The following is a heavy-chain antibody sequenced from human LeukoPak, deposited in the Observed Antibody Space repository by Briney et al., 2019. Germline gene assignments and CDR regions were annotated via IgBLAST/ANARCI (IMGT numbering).Heavy chain of an antibody. CDR2: IYHRGST. Sequence: PSETLSLTCTVSGYSISSGYYWGWIRQPPGKGLEWIGSIYHRGSTYYNPSLKSRVTISVDTSKNQFSLKLTSVTAADTAVYYCARDRSAAPADYWGQGTLVTVSS. CDR3: ARDRSAAPADY. D-gene: IGHD6-13*01. V-gene: IGHV4-38-2*02. CDR1: GYSISSGYY. J-gene: IGHJ4*02.